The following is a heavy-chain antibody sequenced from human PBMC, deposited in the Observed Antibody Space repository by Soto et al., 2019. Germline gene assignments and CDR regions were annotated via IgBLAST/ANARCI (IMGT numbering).Heavy chain of an antibody. J-gene: IGHJ5*02. V-gene: IGHV1-69*04. Sequence: ASVKVSCKASGGTFSSYTISWVRQAPGQGLEWMGRIIPILGIANYAQKFQGRVTITADKSTSTAYMELSSLRSEDTAVYYCARDTYYYDSSGYYWFDPWGQGTLVTVSS. D-gene: IGHD3-22*01. CDR3: ARDTYYYDSSGYYWFDP. CDR2: IIPILGIA. CDR1: GGTFSSYT.